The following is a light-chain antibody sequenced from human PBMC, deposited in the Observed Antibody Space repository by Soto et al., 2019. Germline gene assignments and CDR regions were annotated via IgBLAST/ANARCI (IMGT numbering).Light chain of an antibody. J-gene: IGLJ1*01. CDR1: SSDVGGHNY. CDR2: DVS. CDR3: CSYAGGYSYV. V-gene: IGLV2-11*01. Sequence: ALAQPRSVSGSPGQSVTISCTGTSSDVGGHNYVSWYQQHPGKAPKLMISDVSRRPSGVPDRFSGSKSGNTASLTISGLQAEDEADYYCCSYAGGYSYVFGTGTKVTVL.